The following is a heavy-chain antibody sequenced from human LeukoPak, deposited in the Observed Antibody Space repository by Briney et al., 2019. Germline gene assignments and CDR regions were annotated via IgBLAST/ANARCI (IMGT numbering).Heavy chain of an antibody. D-gene: IGHD6-19*01. CDR1: GFTVSSNY. CDR2: IYAGGNA. CDR3: ARALGSGITKSGHDAFDM. Sequence: GGSLRLSCAASGFTVSSNYMTWVRQAPGKGLQWVSVIYAGGNAYYADSVKGRFTICRDNSKRTAYLQMNSLRVEDTAIYYCARALGSGITKSGHDAFDMWGQGTMVTVSS. V-gene: IGHV3-53*01. J-gene: IGHJ3*02.